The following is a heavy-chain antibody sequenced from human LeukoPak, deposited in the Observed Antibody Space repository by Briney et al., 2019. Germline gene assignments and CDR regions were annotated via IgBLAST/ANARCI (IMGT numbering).Heavy chain of an antibody. J-gene: IGHJ3*02. CDR2: LSGSGSST. CDR1: GFMFSSYG. CDR3: ARDDAHYVIIGSFYDAFDI. D-gene: IGHD3-22*01. Sequence: GGSLRLSCAASGFMFSSYGMSWVRQAPGKGLEWVSSLSGSGSSTYYADSVKGRFTISRDNGKNSLFLQMNSLRAEDTAVYYCARDDAHYVIIGSFYDAFDIWGQGTMVTVSS. V-gene: IGHV3-23*01.